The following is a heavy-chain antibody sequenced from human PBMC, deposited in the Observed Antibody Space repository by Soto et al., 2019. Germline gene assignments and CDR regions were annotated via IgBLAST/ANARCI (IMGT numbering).Heavy chain of an antibody. J-gene: IGHJ6*02. CDR1: GYTFTGYY. Sequence: ASVQVSCKTSGYTFTGYYMHWVRQAPGQGLEWMGWINPNSGGTNYAQKFQGWVTMTRDTSISTAYMELSRLRSDDTAVYYCARDVTGTTGRAYGMDVWGQGTTVTVSS. CDR2: INPNSGGT. V-gene: IGHV1-2*04. D-gene: IGHD1-7*01. CDR3: ARDVTGTTGRAYGMDV.